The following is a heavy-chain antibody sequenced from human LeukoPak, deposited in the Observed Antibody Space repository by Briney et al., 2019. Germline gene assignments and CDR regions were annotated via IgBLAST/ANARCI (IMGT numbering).Heavy chain of an antibody. CDR3: ARADLYYYDSSGYN. Sequence: ASVKVSXKASGYTFTGYYMHWVRQAPGQGLEWMGRINPNSGGTNYAQKFQGRVTMTRDTSISTAYMELSRLRSDDTAVYYCARADLYYYDSSGYNWGQGTLVTVSS. J-gene: IGHJ4*02. D-gene: IGHD3-22*01. CDR2: INPNSGGT. CDR1: GYTFTGYY. V-gene: IGHV1-2*06.